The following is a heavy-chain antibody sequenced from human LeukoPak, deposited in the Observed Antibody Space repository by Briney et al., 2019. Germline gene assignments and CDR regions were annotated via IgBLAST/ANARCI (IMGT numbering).Heavy chain of an antibody. D-gene: IGHD5-18*01. V-gene: IGHV4-4*07. CDR2: IYTSGST. CDR1: CGSISSYY. Sequence: SETLSLTCTVSCGSISSYYWSWIRQPAGKGLEWIGRIYTSGSTNYNPSLKSRVTMSVDTSKNQFSLKLSSVTAADTAVYYCARGPSTRAMGLLDYWGQGTLVTVSS. J-gene: IGHJ4*02. CDR3: ARGPSTRAMGLLDY.